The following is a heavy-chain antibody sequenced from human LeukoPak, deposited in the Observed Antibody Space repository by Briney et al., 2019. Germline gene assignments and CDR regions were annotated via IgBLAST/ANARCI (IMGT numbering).Heavy chain of an antibody. J-gene: IGHJ4*02. CDR3: ARDQEGFDY. V-gene: IGHV1-46*01. CDR2: IYPRDGST. CDR1: GYTFTSNY. Sequence: GASVTVSCTASGYTFTSNYIHWVRQAPGQGLEWMGVIYPRDGSTSYAQKFQGRVTVTRDTSTSTVHMELSGLRSEDTAVYYCARDQEGFDYWGQGTLVTVSS.